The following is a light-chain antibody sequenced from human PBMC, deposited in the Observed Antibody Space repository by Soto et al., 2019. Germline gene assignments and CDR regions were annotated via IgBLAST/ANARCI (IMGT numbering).Light chain of an antibody. V-gene: IGKV3-15*01. CDR3: QQDNNWPS. J-gene: IGKJ4*01. Sequence: EIVMTQSPATLSVSPGERATLSCRASQSVSSNLAWYQQKPGQAPRLLIYGASTRATGIPARFSGSGSGTEFTLTISSLQSEDVAVYYCQQDNNWPSFGGGTKVEIK. CDR2: GAS. CDR1: QSVSSN.